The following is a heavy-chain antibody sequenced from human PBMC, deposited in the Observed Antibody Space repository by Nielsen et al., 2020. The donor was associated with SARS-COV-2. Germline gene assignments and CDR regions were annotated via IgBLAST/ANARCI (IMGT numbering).Heavy chain of an antibody. D-gene: IGHD4-17*01. CDR3: ARSDNYPDTVTTSAFDI. CDR2: IYYSGST. Sequence: WIRQPPGKGLEWIGYIYYSGSTYYNPSLKSRVTISVDTSKNQFSLKLSSVTAADTAVYYCARSDNYPDTVTTSAFDIWGQGTMVTVSS. V-gene: IGHV4-31*02. J-gene: IGHJ3*02.